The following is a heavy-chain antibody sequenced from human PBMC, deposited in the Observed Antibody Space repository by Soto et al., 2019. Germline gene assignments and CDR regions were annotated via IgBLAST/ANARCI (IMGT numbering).Heavy chain of an antibody. J-gene: IGHJ4*02. CDR2: IYQSAKT. V-gene: IGHV4-38-2*01. D-gene: IGHD2-2*01. CDR1: GFPVSYGYY. CDR3: ARLYCRSVGCDNDY. Sequence: PSETLSLTCGVSGFPVSYGYYWGLLRQPPGKGLEWLVSIYQSAKTYSKPSLKRRLTLSMDTSKNEFSVRLRSVPAADSAGYFCARLYCRSVGCDNDYWGPGGQVTVSS.